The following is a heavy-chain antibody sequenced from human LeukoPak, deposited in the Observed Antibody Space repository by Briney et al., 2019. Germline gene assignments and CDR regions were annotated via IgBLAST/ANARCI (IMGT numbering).Heavy chain of an antibody. Sequence: PSQTLSLTCAVSGRSISSGGYSWSWIRQPPGKGLEWIGYIYHSGSTYYNPSLKSRVTISVDRSKNQFSLKLSSVTAADTAVYYCASGYSGYDPLNYWGQGTLVTVSS. CDR3: ASGYSGYDPLNY. CDR1: GRSISSGGYS. J-gene: IGHJ4*02. V-gene: IGHV4-30-2*01. CDR2: IYHSGST. D-gene: IGHD5-12*01.